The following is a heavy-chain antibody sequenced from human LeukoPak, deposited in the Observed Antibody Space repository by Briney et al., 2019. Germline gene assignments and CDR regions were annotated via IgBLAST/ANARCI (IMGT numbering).Heavy chain of an antibody. CDR1: GFTFSSHW. CDR2: IKSDGTYR. V-gene: IGHV3-74*01. Sequence: GGSLRLSCAASGFTFSSHWMHWVRQAPGKGLVCVARIKSDGTYRDYGDSVRGRFTISRDNTKDTLYLQMNSLRAEDTAVYYCVRDDRSYGVDYWGQGTPVTVSS. D-gene: IGHD4-17*01. J-gene: IGHJ4*02. CDR3: VRDDRSYGVDY.